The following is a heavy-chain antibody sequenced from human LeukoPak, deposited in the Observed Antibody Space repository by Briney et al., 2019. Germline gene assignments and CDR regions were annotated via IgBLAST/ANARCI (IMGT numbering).Heavy chain of an antibody. CDR2: INPNRGGT. D-gene: IGHD3-22*01. V-gene: IGHV1-2*02. Sequence: GAPVKVSSKASGYTSTGDYIHWVRQAPGQGREWRGGINPNRGGTNYTQKFQGGGTITRDTPSRTSHMELSSLRSHETAVYYCAGGFAMGYDSSGIVYWGQGTLVTVSS. J-gene: IGHJ4*02. CDR3: AGGFAMGYDSSGIVY. CDR1: GYTSTGDY.